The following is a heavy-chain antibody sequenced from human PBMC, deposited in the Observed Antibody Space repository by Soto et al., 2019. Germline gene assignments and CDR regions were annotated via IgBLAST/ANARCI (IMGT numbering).Heavy chain of an antibody. Sequence: ASVKVSCKASGYTFTGYYMHWVRQAPGQGLEWMGWTNPNSGGTNYAQKFQGRVTMTRDTSISTAYMELSRLRSDATAVYYCAREGAAAGTVDYWGQGTLVTVS. CDR2: TNPNSGGT. J-gene: IGHJ4*02. V-gene: IGHV1-2*02. CDR1: GYTFTGYY. D-gene: IGHD6-13*01. CDR3: AREGAAAGTVDY.